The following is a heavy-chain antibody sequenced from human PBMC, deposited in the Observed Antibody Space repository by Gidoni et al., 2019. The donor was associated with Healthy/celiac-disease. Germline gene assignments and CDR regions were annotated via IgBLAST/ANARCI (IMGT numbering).Heavy chain of an antibody. V-gene: IGHV1-69*12. Sequence: QAQLVQSGAEVKKPWSSVKVSCKASGCTFSSYAISWVRQAPGQGLEWMGGIIPIFGTANYAQKYQGRVTITADESTSTAYMELSSLRSEDTAVYYWARDLDVRYFDWLPGFYYYGMDVWSQGTTVTVSS. CDR2: IIPIFGTA. CDR1: GCTFSSYA. J-gene: IGHJ6*02. D-gene: IGHD3-9*01. CDR3: ARDLDVRYFDWLPGFYYYGMDV.